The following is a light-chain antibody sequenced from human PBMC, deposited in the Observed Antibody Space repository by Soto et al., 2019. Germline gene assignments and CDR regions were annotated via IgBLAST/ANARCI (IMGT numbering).Light chain of an antibody. J-gene: IGLJ1*01. CDR3: SSYAGSNNYV. V-gene: IGLV2-8*01. Sequence: QSALTQPPSASGSPGQSVTISCTGTSSDVGGYNYVSWYQQHPGKAPKLMIYDVSKRPSGVPDRFSGSKSGNTASLTVSGQEDEDAADYYCSSYAGSNNYVFGTGTKLTVL. CDR2: DVS. CDR1: SSDVGGYNY.